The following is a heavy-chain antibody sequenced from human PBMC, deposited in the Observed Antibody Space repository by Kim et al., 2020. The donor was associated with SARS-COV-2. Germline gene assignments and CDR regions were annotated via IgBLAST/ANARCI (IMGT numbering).Heavy chain of an antibody. Sequence: GGSLRLSCAASGFLFSTYAMTWVRQAPGKGLEWVSTICNNGSYIYYADSMKGRFSISRDNAKNALYLQMHSLRAEDTAVYFCARDSAICDRARCFLDYWGQGTLV. CDR3: ARDSAICDRARCFLDY. CDR1: GFLFSTYA. CDR2: ICNNGSYI. V-gene: IGHV3-21*01. J-gene: IGHJ4*02. D-gene: IGHD3-22*01.